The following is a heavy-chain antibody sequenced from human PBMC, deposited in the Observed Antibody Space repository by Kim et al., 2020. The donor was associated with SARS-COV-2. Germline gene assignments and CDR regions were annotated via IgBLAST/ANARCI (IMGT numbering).Heavy chain of an antibody. D-gene: IGHD3-22*01. CDR2: IYYRGGT. J-gene: IGHJ4*01. CDR1: GGSISSGGCY. Sequence: SETLSLTCTIAGGSISSGGCYWSWIRQHPGKDREGNGYIYYRGGTNYNPSRKSRVTIEVDTSKNQLSLKLASVTAADTAVYYCARDTGPYSDSSGPGGSWGHGTPVTASS. V-gene: IGHV4-31*03. CDR3: ARDTGPYSDSSGPGGS.